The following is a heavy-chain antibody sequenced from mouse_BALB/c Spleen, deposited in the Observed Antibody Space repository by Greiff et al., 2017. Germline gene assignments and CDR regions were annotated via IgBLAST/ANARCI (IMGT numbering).Heavy chain of an antibody. D-gene: IGHD2-1*01. CDR1: GFTFSSYG. J-gene: IGHJ4*01. CDR3: ARLPLLSDYAMDY. Sequence: EVQGVESGGDLVKPGGSLKLSCAASGFTFSSYGMSWVRQTPDRRLEWVATISSGGSYTYYPDSVTGRFTISRDNAKNTLYLQMSSLKSEEAAMYYCARLPLLSDYAMDYWGQGTSVTVSA. V-gene: IGHV5-6*01. CDR2: ISSGGSYT.